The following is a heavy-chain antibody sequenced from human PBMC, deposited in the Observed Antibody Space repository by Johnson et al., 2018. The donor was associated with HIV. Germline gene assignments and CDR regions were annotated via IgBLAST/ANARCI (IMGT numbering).Heavy chain of an antibody. CDR2: ISYDGSNK. V-gene: IGHV3-30-3*01. CDR1: GFTFSNYA. CDR3: AREVDAFDM. Sequence: QVQLVESGGGVVQPGRSLRLSCAASGFTFSNYAIHWVRQAPGKGLEWVAVISYDGSNKYYADSVKGRFTISRDNAKNTLYLQMNSLRAEDTAVYYCAREVDAFDMWGQGTLVTVSS. J-gene: IGHJ3*02.